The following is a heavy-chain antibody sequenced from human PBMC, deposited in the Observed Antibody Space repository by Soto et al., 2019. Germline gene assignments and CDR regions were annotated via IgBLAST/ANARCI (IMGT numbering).Heavy chain of an antibody. Sequence: ASVKVSCKASGYTFTSYDINWVRQATGQGLEWMGWMNPNSGNTGYAQKFQGRVTMTRNTSISTAYMELSSLRSEDTAVYYCARAILRYFDFVPWGQGTLVRVSS. CDR3: ARAILRYFDFVP. D-gene: IGHD3-9*01. CDR2: MNPNSGNT. V-gene: IGHV1-8*01. CDR1: GYTFTSYD. J-gene: IGHJ5*02.